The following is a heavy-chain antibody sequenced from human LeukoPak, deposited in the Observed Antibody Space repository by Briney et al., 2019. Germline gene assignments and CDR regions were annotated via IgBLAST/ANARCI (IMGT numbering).Heavy chain of an antibody. CDR3: ARAPAPRHCTSTSCPRGPFDY. V-gene: IGHV3-48*01. J-gene: IGHJ4*02. CDR1: GSTFSTYS. Sequence: GGSLRLSCAASGSTFSTYSMNWVRQAPGKGLEWVSYISAGGSTIYYADSVQGRFTISRDNAKSSLSLQMSSLTAEDTALYYCARAPAPRHCTSTSCPRGPFDYWGQGTLVTVSS. D-gene: IGHD2-2*01. CDR2: ISAGGSTI.